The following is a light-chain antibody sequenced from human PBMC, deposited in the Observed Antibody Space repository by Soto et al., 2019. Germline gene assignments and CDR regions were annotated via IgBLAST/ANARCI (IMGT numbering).Light chain of an antibody. J-gene: IGKJ4*01. Sequence: DIQMTQSPSSLSASVGDRVTITCRASQSMRSYLNWYQQKPGKAPKLLIYAASSLQSGVPSRFSGSGSGTDFTLTISSLQPEDFATYYCQQSYSTPSTFGGGTKVEIK. CDR2: AAS. CDR3: QQSYSTPST. V-gene: IGKV1-39*01. CDR1: QSMRSY.